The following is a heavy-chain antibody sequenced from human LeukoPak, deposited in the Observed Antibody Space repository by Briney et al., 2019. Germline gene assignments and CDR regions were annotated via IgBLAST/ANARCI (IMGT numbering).Heavy chain of an antibody. J-gene: IGHJ4*02. CDR1: GYSFTSYW. D-gene: IGHD5-18*01. V-gene: IGHV5-51*01. CDR2: IYPGDSDT. Sequence: GESLKISCKGSGYSFTSYWIGWVRQMPGKGLEWMGIIYPGDSDTRYSPSFQGQVTISADKSISTAYLQWSSLKASDTAMYYCARLEPRGYSYGYLTDWGQGTLVTVSS. CDR3: ARLEPRGYSYGYLTD.